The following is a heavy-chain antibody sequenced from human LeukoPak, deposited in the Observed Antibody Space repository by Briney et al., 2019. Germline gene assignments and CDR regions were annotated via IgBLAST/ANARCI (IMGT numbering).Heavy chain of an antibody. J-gene: IGHJ4*02. D-gene: IGHD3-10*01. CDR2: ISGSGGST. Sequence: GGSLRLSCAASGFTFSSYAMSWVRQAPGKGLEWVSAISGSGGSTYYADSVKGRFTISRDNSKNTLYLQMHSLRAEDTAVYYCARVVPPTDYGSGSYFWDPYYFDYWGQGTLVTVSS. CDR1: GFTFSSYA. V-gene: IGHV3-23*01. CDR3: ARVVPPTDYGSGSYFWDPYYFDY.